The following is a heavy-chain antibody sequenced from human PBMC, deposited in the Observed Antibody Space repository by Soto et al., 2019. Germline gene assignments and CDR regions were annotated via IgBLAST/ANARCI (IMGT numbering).Heavy chain of an antibody. Sequence: QVQLQESGPGLVKPSQTLSLTCTVSGGSISSGGYYWSWIRQHPGKGLEWIGYIYYSGRTYYNPSLKSRVTISVETSKNQFSLKLSSVTAADTAVYYCAREKVAATDNWFDPWGQGTLVTVSS. V-gene: IGHV4-31*03. D-gene: IGHD2-15*01. J-gene: IGHJ5*02. CDR3: AREKVAATDNWFDP. CDR1: GGSISSGGYY. CDR2: IYYSGRT.